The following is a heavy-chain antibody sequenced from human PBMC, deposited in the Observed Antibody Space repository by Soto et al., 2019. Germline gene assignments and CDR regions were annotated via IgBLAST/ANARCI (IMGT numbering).Heavy chain of an antibody. Sequence: QVQLVQSGAEVKKPGASVKVSCKASGYTFTSYGISWVRQAPGQGLEWMGWITAYNGNTNYAQKLKGRVTLTADTSTSTAYMELRSLRSDDTAVYYCTRGYDYLWGSYRHFDYWGQGTLVTVSS. CDR3: TRGYDYLWGSYRHFDY. CDR2: ITAYNGNT. CDR1: GYTFTSYG. J-gene: IGHJ4*02. D-gene: IGHD3-16*02. V-gene: IGHV1-18*01.